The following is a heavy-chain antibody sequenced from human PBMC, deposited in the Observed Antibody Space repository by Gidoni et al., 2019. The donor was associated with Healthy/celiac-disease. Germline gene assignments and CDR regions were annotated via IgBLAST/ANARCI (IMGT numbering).Heavy chain of an antibody. CDR2: INHSGST. D-gene: IGHD6-19*01. CDR3: ARSVGWIDAFDI. V-gene: IGHV4-34*01. J-gene: IGHJ3*02. CDR1: GGSFRGYY. Sequence: QVQLQQWGAGLLKPSETLSLTCAVYGGSFRGYYWSWIRQPPGKGLEWIGEINHSGSTNYNPSLKSRVTISVDTSKNQFSLKLSSVTAADTAVYYCARSVGWIDAFDIWGQGTMVTVSS.